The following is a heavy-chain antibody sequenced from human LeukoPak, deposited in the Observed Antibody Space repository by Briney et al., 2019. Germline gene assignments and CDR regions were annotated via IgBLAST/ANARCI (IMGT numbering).Heavy chain of an antibody. V-gene: IGHV1-69*13. CDR2: IIPIFGTA. CDR3: AGLITMVRGAKYYFDY. CDR1: GGTFSSYA. J-gene: IGHJ4*02. Sequence: SVKVSCKASGGTFSSYAISWVRQAPGQGLEWMGGIIPIFGTANYAQKFQGRVTITADESTSTAYMELSSLRSEDTAVYYCAGLITMVRGAKYYFDYWGQGTLVTVSS. D-gene: IGHD3-10*01.